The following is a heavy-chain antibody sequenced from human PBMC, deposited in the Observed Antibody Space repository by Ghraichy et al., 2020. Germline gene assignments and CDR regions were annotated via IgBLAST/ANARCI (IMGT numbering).Heavy chain of an antibody. CDR2: IKQDGSEK. Sequence: GGSRRLSCAASGFTFSSYWMSWVRQAPGKGLEWVANIKQDGSEKYYVDSVKGRFTISRDNAKNSLYLQMNSLRAEDTAVYYCAREDGSGSYYTPIDYFDYWGQGTLVTVSS. CDR3: AREDGSGSYYTPIDYFDY. D-gene: IGHD3-10*01. J-gene: IGHJ4*02. V-gene: IGHV3-7*01. CDR1: GFTFSSYW.